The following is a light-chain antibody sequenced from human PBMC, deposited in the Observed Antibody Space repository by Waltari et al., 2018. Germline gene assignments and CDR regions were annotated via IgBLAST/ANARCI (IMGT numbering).Light chain of an antibody. CDR2: EVT. V-gene: IGLV2-23*02. CDR3: CSYAGSKFYV. CDR1: SSDVGTYNL. Sequence: QSALTQPASVSGSPGQSITISCTGTSSDVGTYNLVSWYQQHPGKGPKLMIYEVTKRPSGVSNRFSGSKSGNTASLTISGLQAEDEAEYYCCSYAGSKFYVFGTGNKVTVL. J-gene: IGLJ1*01.